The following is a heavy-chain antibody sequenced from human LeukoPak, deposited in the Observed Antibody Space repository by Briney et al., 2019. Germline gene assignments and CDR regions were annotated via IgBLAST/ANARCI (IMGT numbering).Heavy chain of an antibody. V-gene: IGHV3-11*01. CDR3: AFSKSTGTRLLYFDQ. J-gene: IGHJ4*02. CDR2: ISSSGSTI. D-gene: IGHD1-1*01. Sequence: GGSLRLSCAASGFTFSDYYMSWIRQAPGKGLEWVSYISSSGSTIYYADSVKGRFTISRDNSKNTLYLQMNSLRAEDTAVYYCAFSKSTGTRLLYFDQWGQGTLVTVSS. CDR1: GFTFSDYY.